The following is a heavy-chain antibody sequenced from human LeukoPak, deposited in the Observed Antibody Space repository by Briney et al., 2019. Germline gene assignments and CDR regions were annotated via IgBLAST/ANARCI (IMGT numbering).Heavy chain of an antibody. V-gene: IGHV3-11*01. D-gene: IGHD3-9*01. CDR1: GFTFSDYN. J-gene: IGHJ6*02. Sequence: GGSLRLSCAASGFTFSDYNMNWVRQAPGKGLEWVSYITNGGSTIHHADSVKGRFAISRDNAKKTLYLQMNSLRAEDTAVYYCARSIGLTGGGVDVWGQGTTVTVSS. CDR3: ARSIGLTGGGVDV. CDR2: ITNGGSTI.